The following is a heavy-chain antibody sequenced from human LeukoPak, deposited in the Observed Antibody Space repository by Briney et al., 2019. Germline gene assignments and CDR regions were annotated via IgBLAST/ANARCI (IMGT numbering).Heavy chain of an antibody. Sequence: SVKVSCKASGYTFSTSAMNWVRQAPGQGLEWMGGIIPIFGTANYAQKFQGRVTITADESTSTAYMELSSLRSEDTAVYYCATYDFWSGPYYYYYMDVWGKGTTVTVSS. J-gene: IGHJ6*03. CDR3: ATYDFWSGPYYYYYMDV. V-gene: IGHV1-69*13. D-gene: IGHD3-3*01. CDR2: IIPIFGTA. CDR1: GYTFSTSA.